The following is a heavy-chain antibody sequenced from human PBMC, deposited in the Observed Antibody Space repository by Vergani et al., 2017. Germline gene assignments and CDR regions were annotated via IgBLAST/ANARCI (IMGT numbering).Heavy chain of an antibody. CDR1: GGSISSGSYY. J-gene: IGHJ5*02. CDR2: IYTSGST. V-gene: IGHV4-61*02. D-gene: IGHD6-13*01. Sequence: QVQLQESGPGLVKPSQTLSLTCTVSGGSISSGSYYWSWIRQPAGKGLEWIGRIYTSGSTNYHPSLKSRATISVDTSKNQFSLKLSSVTAADTAVYYCARSSLSSTYNWFDPWGQGTLVTVSS. CDR3: ARSSLSSTYNWFDP.